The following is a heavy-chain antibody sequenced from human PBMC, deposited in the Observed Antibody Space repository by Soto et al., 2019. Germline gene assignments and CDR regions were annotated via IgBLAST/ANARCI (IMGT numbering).Heavy chain of an antibody. D-gene: IGHD2-2*01. CDR1: GGTFSDYS. CDR3: AKVRPPPGRDCIRISCSYYYNYGMDV. CDR2: IIPFFGTT. Sequence: QVQLVQSGAEAKKPGSAVKVSCKASGGTFSDYSISWVRQAPGQGLEWMGGIIPFFGTTNYAQRFQDRITITADESPATVYWELSSLKAEDTAVYYWAKVRPPPGRDCIRISCSYYYNYGMDVWGQGTTVTVSS. J-gene: IGHJ6*02. V-gene: IGHV1-69*12.